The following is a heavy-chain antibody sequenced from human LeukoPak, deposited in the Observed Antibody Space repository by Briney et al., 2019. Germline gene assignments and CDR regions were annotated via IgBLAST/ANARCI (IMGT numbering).Heavy chain of an antibody. CDR2: TYLRSKWYN. D-gene: IGHD5-18*01. J-gene: IGHJ4*02. V-gene: IGHV6-1*01. Sequence: SQTLSLTCAIAGDSVSSKDAAWNWIRRSPSRGLEWLGRTYLRSKWYNDYAVSVKGRISINPDTSNNQFSLQLNSVTPEDTAVYYCARNTAMIDYWGQGTLVTVSS. CDR3: ARNTAMIDY. CDR1: GDSVSSKDAA.